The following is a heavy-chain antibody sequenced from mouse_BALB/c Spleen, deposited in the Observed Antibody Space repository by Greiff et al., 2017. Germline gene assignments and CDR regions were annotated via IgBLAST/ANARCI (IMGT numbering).Heavy chain of an antibody. CDR1: GFTFSSFG. CDR3: ARKYEGAMDY. CDR2: ISSGSSTI. J-gene: IGHJ4*01. D-gene: IGHD2-10*02. Sequence: EVQLKESGGGLVQPGGSRKLSCAASGFTFSSFGMHWVRQAPEKGLEWVAYISSGSSTIYYADTVKGRFTISRDNPKNTLFLQMTSLRSEDTAMYYCARKYEGAMDYWGQGTSVTVSS. V-gene: IGHV5-17*02.